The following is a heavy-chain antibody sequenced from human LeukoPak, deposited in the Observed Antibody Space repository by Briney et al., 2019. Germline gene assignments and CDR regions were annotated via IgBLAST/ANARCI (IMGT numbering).Heavy chain of an antibody. CDR2: IYYSGST. D-gene: IGHD3-3*01. CDR3: ARMVEYYDFWSGRAKRVGKWFDP. CDR1: GGSISSGGYY. Sequence: SETLSLTCTVSGGSISSGGYYWSWLRQHPGKGLEWIVYIYYSGSTYYNPSLKSRVTISVDTSKNQFSLKLSSVTAADTAVYYCARMVEYYDFWSGRAKRVGKWFDPWGQGTLVTVSS. V-gene: IGHV4-31*03. J-gene: IGHJ5*02.